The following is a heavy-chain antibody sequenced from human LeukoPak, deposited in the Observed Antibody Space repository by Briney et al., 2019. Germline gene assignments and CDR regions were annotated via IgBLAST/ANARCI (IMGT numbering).Heavy chain of an antibody. J-gene: IGHJ4*02. CDR3: AKDRSIGPATYYFDY. Sequence: GGSLRLSCAASGFTFKLYWMHWVRQVPGKRPVWVSRINDDGSDTIYADSVRGRFTISRDDAKNTVYLQMNSLRVEDTALYFCAKDRSIGPATYYFDYWGQGALVTVSS. D-gene: IGHD6-13*01. V-gene: IGHV3-74*01. CDR2: INDDGSDT. CDR1: GFTFKLYW.